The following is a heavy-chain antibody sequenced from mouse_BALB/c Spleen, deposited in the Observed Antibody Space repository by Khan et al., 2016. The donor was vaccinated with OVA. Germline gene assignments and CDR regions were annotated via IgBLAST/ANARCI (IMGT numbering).Heavy chain of an antibody. CDR2: ISYSGST. CDR3: ARRAYNGNGYFDD. CDR1: GYSITSDYA. J-gene: IGHJ1*01. D-gene: IGHD2-1*01. Sequence: EVQLQESGPGLVKPSQSLSLTCSVTGYSITSDYAWNWIRQFPGNKLEWMGYISYSGSTRYNQSLKSRIPITRDTSNNQFFLQLNSVTTEDAASYYGARRAYNGNGYFDDWGAGTPVTVSA. V-gene: IGHV3-2*02.